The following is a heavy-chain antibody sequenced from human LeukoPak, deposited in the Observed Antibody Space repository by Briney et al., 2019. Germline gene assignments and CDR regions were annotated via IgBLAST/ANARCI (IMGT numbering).Heavy chain of an antibody. D-gene: IGHD2-15*01. CDR2: ISRSPSYI. V-gene: IGHV3-21*01. CDR3: ARGYCSGGSCYAFFDY. Sequence: GGSLRLSCTASGFTFSTYSMNWVRQAPGKGLEWVSSISRSPSYIYYVDSVKGRFTISRDNTKNSLYLQMNSLRAEDTAVYYCARGYCSGGSCYAFFDYWGQGTLVTVSS. J-gene: IGHJ4*02. CDR1: GFTFSTYS.